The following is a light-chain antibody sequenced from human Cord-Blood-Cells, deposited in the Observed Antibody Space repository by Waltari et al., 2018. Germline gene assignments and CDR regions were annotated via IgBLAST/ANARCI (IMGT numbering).Light chain of an antibody. J-gene: IGLJ3*02. CDR1: SSDVGSYNL. Sequence: QSALTQPASVSWSPGQSIPSSCTGTSSDVGSYNLISCYQQHPRTAPNLMIYECSKRPAGVSHRSCGSKAGNTASLTSAVLPAEEAADYYCCSYAGSSSLVFGGGTKLTVL. CDR2: ECS. V-gene: IGLV2-23*01. CDR3: CSYAGSSSLV.